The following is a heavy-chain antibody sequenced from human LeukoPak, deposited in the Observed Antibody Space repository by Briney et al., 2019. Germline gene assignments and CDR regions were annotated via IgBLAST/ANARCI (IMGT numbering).Heavy chain of an antibody. V-gene: IGHV3-23*01. D-gene: IGHD5-18*01. J-gene: IGHJ5*02. CDR1: GFTFSTFA. CDR2: IFQGGGEI. CDR3: ATYRQVLLPFEA. Sequence: TGGSLRLSCAASGFTFSTFAMIWVRPPLGKGLEWVSSIFQGGGEIHYADSVRGRFTISRDNSKSTLCLQMNSLRAEDTAIYYCATYRQVLLPFEAWGQGTLVTVSS.